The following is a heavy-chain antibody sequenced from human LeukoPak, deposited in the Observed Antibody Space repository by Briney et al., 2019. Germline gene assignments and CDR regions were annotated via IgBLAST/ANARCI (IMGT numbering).Heavy chain of an antibody. Sequence: SETLSLTCTVSGGSISSYYWSWIRQPPGKGLEWIGYIYYSGSTNYNPSLKSRVTISVDTSKNQFSLKLSSVTAADTAVYYCAREYYYDSSGLNWFDPWGQGTLVTVSS. CDR3: AREYYYDSSGLNWFDP. CDR1: GGSISSYY. V-gene: IGHV4-59*01. J-gene: IGHJ5*02. CDR2: IYYSGST. D-gene: IGHD3-22*01.